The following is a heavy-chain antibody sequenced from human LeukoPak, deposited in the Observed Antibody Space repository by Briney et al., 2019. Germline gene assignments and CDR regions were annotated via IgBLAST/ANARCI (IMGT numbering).Heavy chain of an antibody. Sequence: GGSLRFSCAASGFSFDDYVMHWVRQTPGKGLEWVSLISWNGGSAYYTASVKGRFTISRDNSKTSLYLQMNSLRAEDTALYYCARDKSPYCGADCYSVFDYWGQGTLVTVSS. J-gene: IGHJ4*02. D-gene: IGHD2-21*02. CDR2: ISWNGGSA. CDR1: GFSFDDYV. V-gene: IGHV3-43D*03. CDR3: ARDKSPYCGADCYSVFDY.